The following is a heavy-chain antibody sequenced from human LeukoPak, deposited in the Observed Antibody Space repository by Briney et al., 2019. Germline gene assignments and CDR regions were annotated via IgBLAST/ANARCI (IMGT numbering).Heavy chain of an antibody. V-gene: IGHV4-59*01. J-gene: IGHJ4*02. Sequence: PSEPLSLTCTVCGRSISSYYWRWIRQPPGKGLEGIGYIYYSGCTNYNPPLKSRVTISVDTSKNQFSLKLSSVTAADTAVYYCARVQESHIDCYLDYWGQGTLVTVSS. CDR1: GRSISSYY. D-gene: IGHD2-21*01. CDR3: ARVQESHIDCYLDY. CDR2: IYYSGCT.